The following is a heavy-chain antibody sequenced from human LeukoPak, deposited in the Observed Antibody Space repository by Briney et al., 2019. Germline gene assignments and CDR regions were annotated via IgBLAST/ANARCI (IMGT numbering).Heavy chain of an antibody. J-gene: IGHJ5*02. CDR2: ISAYNGNT. CDR1: GGTLNNYA. Sequence: ASVKVSCKASGGTLNNYAISWVRQAPGQGLEWMGWISAYNGNTNYAQKLQGRVTMTTDTSTSTAYMELRSLRSDDTAVYYCARDSRKGTNWFDPWGQGTLVTVSS. D-gene: IGHD2-2*01. V-gene: IGHV1-18*01. CDR3: ARDSRKGTNWFDP.